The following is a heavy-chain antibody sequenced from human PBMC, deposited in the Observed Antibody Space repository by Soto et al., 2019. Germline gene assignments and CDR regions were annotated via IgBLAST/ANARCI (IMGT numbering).Heavy chain of an antibody. D-gene: IGHD6-6*01. Sequence: QVQLVESGGGVVQPGRSLRLSCAASGFTFSSYGMHWVRQAPGKGLEWVAVISYDGSNKYYADSVKGRFTISRDNSKNTLYLQMNSLRAEDTAVYYCAKDQGQQLVRWYFDYWGQGTLVTVSS. V-gene: IGHV3-30*18. CDR2: ISYDGSNK. CDR1: GFTFSSYG. J-gene: IGHJ4*02. CDR3: AKDQGQQLVRWYFDY.